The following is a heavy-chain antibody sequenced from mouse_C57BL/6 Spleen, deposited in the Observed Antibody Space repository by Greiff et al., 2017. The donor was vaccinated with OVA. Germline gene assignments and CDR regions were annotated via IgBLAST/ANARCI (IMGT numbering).Heavy chain of an antibody. V-gene: IGHV1-81*01. CDR1: GYTFTSYG. CDR3: ARERTTGVATGGNYYAMDY. J-gene: IGHJ4*01. Sequence: QVQLKQSGAELARPGASVKLSCKASGYTFTSYGIRWVKQSTGQGLEWIGEIYPRSGNTYYNEKFKGKATLTADKSSSTAYMELRSLTSEDSAVYFCARERTTGVATGGNYYAMDYGGQGTSVTVSS. D-gene: IGHD1-1*01. CDR2: IYPRSGNT.